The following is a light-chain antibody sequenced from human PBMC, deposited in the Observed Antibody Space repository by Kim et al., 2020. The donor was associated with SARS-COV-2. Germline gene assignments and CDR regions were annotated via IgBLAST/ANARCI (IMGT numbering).Light chain of an antibody. J-gene: IGKJ2*01. CDR3: QQYDDWPYT. CDR2: GAS. Sequence: EIGMTQSPGTLSVSPGERATLSCRASQTVNSHLAWYQPRPGQAPRLLIYGASTRATGIPARFSGSGSGSEFSLTISSLESEDFAVYYCQQYDDWPYTFGQGTKLEIK. V-gene: IGKV3-15*01. CDR1: QTVNSH.